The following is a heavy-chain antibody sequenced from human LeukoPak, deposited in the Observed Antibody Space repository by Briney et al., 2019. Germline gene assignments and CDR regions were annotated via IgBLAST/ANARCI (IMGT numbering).Heavy chain of an antibody. Sequence: GGSLRLSCAASGFTFSSYGMHWVRQAPGKGLEWVAVIWYDGSNKYYADSVKGRFTISRDNSKNTLYLQMNSLRAEDTAVYYCAREDVYGSGSYKYFDYWGQGTLVTVSS. CDR1: GFTFSSYG. V-gene: IGHV3-33*01. CDR3: AREDVYGSGSYKYFDY. J-gene: IGHJ4*02. D-gene: IGHD3-10*01. CDR2: IWYDGSNK.